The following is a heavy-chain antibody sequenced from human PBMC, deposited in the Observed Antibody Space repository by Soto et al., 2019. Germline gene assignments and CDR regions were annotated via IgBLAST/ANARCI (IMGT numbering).Heavy chain of an antibody. CDR1: GFTVSSNY. J-gene: IGHJ4*02. CDR3: ARGWAYCGGDCYLDY. Sequence: GGSLRLSCAASGFTVSSNYMSWVRQAPGKGLEWVSVIYSGGSTYYAGSVKGRFTISRDNSKNTLYLQMNSLRAEDTAVYYCARGWAYCGGDCYLDYWGQGTLVTVSS. V-gene: IGHV3-53*01. D-gene: IGHD2-21*02. CDR2: IYSGGST.